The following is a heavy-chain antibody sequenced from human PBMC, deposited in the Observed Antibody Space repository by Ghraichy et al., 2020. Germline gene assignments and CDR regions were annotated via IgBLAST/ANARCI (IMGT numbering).Heavy chain of an antibody. CDR2: TYYTGNA. V-gene: IGHV4-31*03. D-gene: IGHD3-16*01. Sequence: SETLSLTCTVSGGSIASGDSYWNWIRQRPGKGLEWIGYTYYTGNAYYSPSLKSRVSISVDTSKNRFSLNLTSVTAADTAVYFCAREGSGPSTDYYDTTGMDVWGQGITVTVSS. J-gene: IGHJ6*02. CDR1: GGSIASGDSY. CDR3: AREGSGPSTDYYDTTGMDV.